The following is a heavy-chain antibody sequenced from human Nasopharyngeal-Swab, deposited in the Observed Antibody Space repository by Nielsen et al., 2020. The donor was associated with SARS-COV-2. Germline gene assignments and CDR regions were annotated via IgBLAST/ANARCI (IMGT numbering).Heavy chain of an antibody. CDR1: EFTFSSYW. D-gene: IGHD6-6*01. V-gene: IGHV3-7*01. CDR3: ARRMAARGQKFWDY. J-gene: IGHJ4*02. CDR2: IKTDGSET. Sequence: GGSLRLSCAASEFTFSSYWMSWVRQAPGKGLNWVASIKTDGSETYYGDSVKGRFTISRDNMKNSLHLQMNSLRVEDTAVYSCARRMAARGQKFWDYWGLGTLVTVSS.